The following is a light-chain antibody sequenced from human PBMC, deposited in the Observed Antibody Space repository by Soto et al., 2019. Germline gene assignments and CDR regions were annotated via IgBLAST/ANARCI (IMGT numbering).Light chain of an antibody. J-gene: IGKJ1*01. CDR3: QQYGSSPWT. CDR2: GAS. CDR1: QSVSSSY. Sequence: LMTQSPLSLPVTLGQPATLSCRASQSVSSSYLAWYQQKPGQAPRLLIYGASSRATGIPDRFSGSGSGTDFTLTISRLEPEDFAVYYCQQYGSSPWTFGQGTKVDIK. V-gene: IGKV3-20*01.